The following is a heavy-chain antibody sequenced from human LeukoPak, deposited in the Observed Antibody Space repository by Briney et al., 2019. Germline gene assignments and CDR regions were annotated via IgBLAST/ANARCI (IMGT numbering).Heavy chain of an antibody. CDR3: AKDSRGGYYYDSSGYYGGDAFDI. D-gene: IGHD3-22*01. V-gene: IGHV3-23*01. CDR1: GFTFSTYA. J-gene: IGHJ3*02. Sequence: GGSLRLSCAASGFTFSTYAMSWVRQAPGKGLEWVSAISGSGGSTYYADSVKGRFTISRDNSKNTLYLQMNSLRAEDTAVYYCAKDSRGGYYYDSSGYYGGDAFDIWGQGTMVTVSS. CDR2: ISGSGGST.